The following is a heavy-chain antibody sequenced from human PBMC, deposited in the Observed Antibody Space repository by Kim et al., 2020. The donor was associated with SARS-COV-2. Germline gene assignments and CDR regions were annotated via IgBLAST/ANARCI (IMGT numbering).Heavy chain of an antibody. CDR1: GHSFTELS. Sequence: ASVKVSCKISGHSFTELSIHWVRQAPGKGLEWMAGFDPDNGEIIYAQKFQGRVTMTEDTSTDTVFIELNSLRSEDTAVYYCATDRPYGSGSFGTFDYWGQGTLVTVSS. V-gene: IGHV1-24*01. D-gene: IGHD3-10*01. CDR2: FDPDNGEI. J-gene: IGHJ4*02. CDR3: ATDRPYGSGSFGTFDY.